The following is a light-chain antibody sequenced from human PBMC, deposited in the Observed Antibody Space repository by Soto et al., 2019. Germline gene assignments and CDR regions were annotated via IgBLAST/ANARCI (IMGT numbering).Light chain of an antibody. CDR1: SSDVGGYNY. CDR2: DVT. V-gene: IGLV2-14*03. CDR3: CSYTTSSTLPYV. J-gene: IGLJ1*01. Sequence: SALTQPASVSGSPGESITISCTGTSSDVGGYNYVSWYQQHPGKAPKLMIYDVTNRPSGVSNRFSGSKSGNTASLTISGLQAEDEADYYCCSYTTSSTLPYVFGTGTKVTVL.